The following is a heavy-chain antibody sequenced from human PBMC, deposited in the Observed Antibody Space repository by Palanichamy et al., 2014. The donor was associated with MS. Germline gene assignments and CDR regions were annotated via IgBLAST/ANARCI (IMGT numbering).Heavy chain of an antibody. V-gene: IGHV3-48*02. CDR1: GFTLSSYS. J-gene: IGHJ6*02. CDR3: ARVTAAGSRFYYYGMDV. Sequence: EVQLVESGGGLVQPGGSLRLSCAASGFTLSSYSMNWVRQAPGKGLEWVSYISSSSTIYYADSVKGRFTISRDNAKNSLYLQMNSLRDEDTAVYYCARVTAAGSRFYYYGMDVWGQGTTVTVSS. CDR2: ISSSSTI. D-gene: IGHD6-13*01.